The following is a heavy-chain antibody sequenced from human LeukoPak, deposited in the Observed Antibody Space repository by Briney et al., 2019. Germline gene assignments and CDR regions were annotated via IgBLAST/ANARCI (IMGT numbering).Heavy chain of an antibody. CDR3: ASEDRIVGATSVGAFDI. J-gene: IGHJ3*02. CDR2: INPNSGGT. Sequence: ASVKVSCKASGYTFTGYYMHWVRQAPGQGLEWMGWINPNSGGTNYAQKFQGRVTMTRDTSISTAYMELSRLRSDDTAAYYCASEDRIVGATSVGAFDIWGQGTMVTVSS. D-gene: IGHD1-26*01. V-gene: IGHV1-2*02. CDR1: GYTFTGYY.